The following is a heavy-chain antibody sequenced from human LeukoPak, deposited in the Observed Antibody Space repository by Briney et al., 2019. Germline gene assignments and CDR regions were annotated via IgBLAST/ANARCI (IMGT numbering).Heavy chain of an antibody. V-gene: IGHV3-66*01. J-gene: IGHJ4*02. CDR3: ARDYGDYGFDY. CDR2: IYSGGST. CDR1: GLTISGNY. D-gene: IGHD4-17*01. Sequence: PGGSLRLSCAAYGLTISGNYMSWVRQAPGKGLEWVSVIYSGGSTYYSDSVKGRFTISRDSSKNTLYLQMNSLRAEDTAVYYCARDYGDYGFDYWGQGTLVTVSS.